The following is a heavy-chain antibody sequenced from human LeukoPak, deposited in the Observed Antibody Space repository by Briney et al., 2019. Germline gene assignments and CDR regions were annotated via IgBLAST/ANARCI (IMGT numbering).Heavy chain of an antibody. Sequence: PGGFLRLSCAASGFTFSSFAMHWVRQAPGKGLEYVSAISSNGGSTYYANSVKGRFTISRDNSKNTLYLQMGSLRADDMAVYYCARSPEYCSSTSCYLGNCIDYWGQGTLVTVSS. V-gene: IGHV3-64*01. CDR1: GFTFSSFA. J-gene: IGHJ4*02. CDR3: ARSPEYCSSTSCYLGNCIDY. CDR2: ISSNGGST. D-gene: IGHD2-2*01.